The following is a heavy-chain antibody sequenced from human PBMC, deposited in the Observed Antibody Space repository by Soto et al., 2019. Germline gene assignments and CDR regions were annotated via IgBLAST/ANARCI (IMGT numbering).Heavy chain of an antibody. V-gene: IGHV1-69*01. J-gene: IGHJ4*02. D-gene: IGHD3-22*01. Sequence: QVQLVQSGAEVKKPGSSVKVSCKASGGTFSNYGISWVRQAPGQGLEWMVGIIRIFGTTNYAQKFQGRVTITEDQSTSTANMELSSLRSEDTAVYYCARGGEYDSSGFYVDWGQGTLVTVSS. CDR3: ARGGEYDSSGFYVD. CDR2: IIRIFGTT. CDR1: GGTFSNYG.